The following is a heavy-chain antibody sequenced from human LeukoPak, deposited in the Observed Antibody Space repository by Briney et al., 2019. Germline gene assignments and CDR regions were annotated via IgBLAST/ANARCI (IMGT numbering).Heavy chain of an antibody. V-gene: IGHV1-8*01. J-gene: IGHJ6*02. CDR1: GYTFTSYD. CDR2: MNPNSGNT. D-gene: IGHD3-3*01. CDR3: ARGPRITIFGVVIRRDYYYYGMDV. Sequence: ASVKVSCKASGYTFTSYDINWVRQAPAQGLEWMGWMNPNSGNTGYAQKFQGRVTMTRNTSISTAYMELSSLRSEDTAVYYCARGPRITIFGVVIRRDYYYYGMDVWGQGTTVTVSS.